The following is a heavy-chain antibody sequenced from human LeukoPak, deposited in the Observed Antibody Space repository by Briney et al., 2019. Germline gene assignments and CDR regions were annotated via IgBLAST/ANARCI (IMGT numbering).Heavy chain of an antibody. CDR3: ARDSYCSGGSCYGKVYYMDV. CDR1: GFTVSSNY. J-gene: IGHJ6*03. Sequence: GGSLRLSCAASGFTVSSNYMSWVRQAPGKGLEWVSVIYSGGSTYYADSVKGRFTISRDNSKNTLYLQMNSLRAEDTAVYYCARDSYCSGGSCYGKVYYMDVWAKGPRSPSP. CDR2: IYSGGST. V-gene: IGHV3-53*01. D-gene: IGHD2-15*01.